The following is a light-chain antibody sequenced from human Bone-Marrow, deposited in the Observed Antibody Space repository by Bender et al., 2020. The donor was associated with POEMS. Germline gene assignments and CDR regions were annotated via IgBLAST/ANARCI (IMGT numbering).Light chain of an antibody. V-gene: IGLV2-23*02. CDR3: SAYAGSGIV. Sequence: QSALTQPASVSGSPGQSVTISCTGTSSDVGSYDLVSWYQQHPGKAPKLGIYEVTKRPSGISSRFSASKSGNTASLTISGLLPEDEAGYYCSAYAGSGIVFGTGTQVTV. J-gene: IGLJ1*01. CDR1: SSDVGSYDL. CDR2: EVT.